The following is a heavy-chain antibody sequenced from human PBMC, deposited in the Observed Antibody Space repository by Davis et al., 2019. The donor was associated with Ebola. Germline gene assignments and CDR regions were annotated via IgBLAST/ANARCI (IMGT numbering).Heavy chain of an antibody. CDR3: ARDPRGIAVAGKMAGEDY. Sequence: GGSLRLSCAASGFTFSIYAMSWVRQAPGKGLEWVANIKQDGSEKYYVDSAKGRFTISRDNAKNSLYLQMNSLRAEDTAVYYCARDPRGIAVAGKMAGEDYWGQGTLVTVSS. J-gene: IGHJ4*02. V-gene: IGHV3-7*03. CDR1: GFTFSIYA. D-gene: IGHD6-19*01. CDR2: IKQDGSEK.